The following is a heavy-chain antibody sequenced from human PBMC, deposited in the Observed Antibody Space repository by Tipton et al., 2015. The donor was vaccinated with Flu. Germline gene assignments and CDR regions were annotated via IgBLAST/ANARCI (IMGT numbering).Heavy chain of an antibody. D-gene: IGHD5-18*01. CDR3: ASRYNVGAFDI. CDR2: VFYSGST. CDR1: GGSISSYF. Sequence: TLSLTCIVSGGSISSYFWSWIRQPPGKGLEWIGYVFYSGSTNYNPSLKSRVTISVDTSKNQFSLRLSSVTAADTAVYYCASRYNVGAFDIWGQGTLVTVSS. J-gene: IGHJ3*02. V-gene: IGHV4-59*01.